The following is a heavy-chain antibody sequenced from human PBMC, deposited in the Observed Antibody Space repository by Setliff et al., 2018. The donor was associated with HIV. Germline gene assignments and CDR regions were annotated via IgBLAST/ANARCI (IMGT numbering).Heavy chain of an antibody. CDR2: INPGSGAT. J-gene: IGHJ6*03. CDR3: ARDAFDYTAYYYSYMDV. V-gene: IGHV1-46*01. Sequence: ASVKVSCKASGYTFTGYNLHWLRQAPGQGLEWMGVINPGSGATIYAQRFQGRLTMTRDTSTSTVYMELSSLRSEDTAVYYCARDAFDYTAYYYSYMDVWGKGTTVTVSS. D-gene: IGHD4-4*01. CDR1: GYTFTGYN.